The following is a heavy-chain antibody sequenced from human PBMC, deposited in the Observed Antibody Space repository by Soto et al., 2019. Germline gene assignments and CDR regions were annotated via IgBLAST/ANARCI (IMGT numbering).Heavy chain of an antibody. CDR1: GGSLSKYY. V-gene: IGHV4-4*07. CDR3: ARDNNDFWSLYPLAFDY. J-gene: IGHJ4*02. CDR2: ISTSGHV. D-gene: IGHD3-3*01. Sequence: PSETLSLTCSVSGGSLSKYYWSWIRQPAGKGLEWIGRISTSGHVVSKVSLRSRLTMSVDMSNNLFSLKLTSVTAADTAVYYCARDNNDFWSLYPLAFDYWGQGALVTVSS.